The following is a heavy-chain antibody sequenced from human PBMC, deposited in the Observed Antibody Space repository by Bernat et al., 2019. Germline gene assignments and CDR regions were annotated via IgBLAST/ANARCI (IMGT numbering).Heavy chain of an antibody. V-gene: IGHV3-74*01. CDR2: INSDGSST. CDR3: ARVIMVRGVIIGAVDI. Sequence: EVQLVESGGGLVQPGGSLRLSCAASGFTFSSYWMHWVRQAPGKGLVWVSRINSDGSSTSYADSVQGRFTISRDNAKNTLYLQMNSLTAEDTAVYYCARVIMVRGVIIGAVDIWGQGTMVTVSS. J-gene: IGHJ3*02. CDR1: GFTFSSYW. D-gene: IGHD3-10*01.